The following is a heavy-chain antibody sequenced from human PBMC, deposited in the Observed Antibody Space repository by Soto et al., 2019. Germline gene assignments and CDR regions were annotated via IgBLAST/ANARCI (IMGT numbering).Heavy chain of an antibody. J-gene: IGHJ6*03. CDR2: IIPILGIA. CDR3: ARDAPPFAMDV. V-gene: IGHV1-69*04. CDR1: GGTFSSYT. Sequence: ASVNVSCKASGGTFSSYTISWVRQAPGQGLEWMGRIIPILGIANYAQKFQGRVTITADKSTSTAYMELSSLRSEDTAVYYCARDAPPFAMDVWGKGTTVTVSS.